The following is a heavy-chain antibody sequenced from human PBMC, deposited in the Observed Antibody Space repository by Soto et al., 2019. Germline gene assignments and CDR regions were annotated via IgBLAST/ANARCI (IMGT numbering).Heavy chain of an antibody. J-gene: IGHJ5*02. V-gene: IGHV1-69*01. CDR2: VIPIVGTA. CDR3: ARAPGVVVAANLGWFDP. D-gene: IGHD2-15*01. CDR1: GGTFSSYA. Sequence: QVQLVQSGAEVKKPGSSVKVSCKASGGTFSSYAISWVRQAPGQGLEWMGGVIPIVGTANYAQKFQGRVTITADQSTSTAYMELSRLSSEDTAVYYCARAPGVVVAANLGWFDPWGQGTLVTVSS.